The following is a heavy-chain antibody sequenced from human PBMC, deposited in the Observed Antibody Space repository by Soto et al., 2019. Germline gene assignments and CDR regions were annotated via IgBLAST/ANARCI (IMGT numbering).Heavy chain of an antibody. CDR2: INHSGST. CDR1: GGSFSCYC. CDR3: AREKRITMIVVVIPGVNWFDP. J-gene: IGHJ5*02. V-gene: IGHV4-34*01. Sequence: SETLSLTCAVEGGSFSCYCWSWIRQPPGKGLEWIGEINHSGSTNYNPSLKSRVTISVDTSKNQFSLKLSSVTAADTAVYYCAREKRITMIVVVIPGVNWFDPWGQGTLVTVSS. D-gene: IGHD3-22*01.